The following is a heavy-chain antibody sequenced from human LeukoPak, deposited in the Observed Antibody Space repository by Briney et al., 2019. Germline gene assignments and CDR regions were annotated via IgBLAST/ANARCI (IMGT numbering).Heavy chain of an antibody. CDR1: GDSFTSNC. Sequence: YLQISSKGAGDSFTSNCIGWWSQKPRRNRQWLGGIYPGDSDTRYSPSLQGQVTSSVDKSNSPFYLQWSSLTASGTSMYLFARHTSGWNHAGYWGQGHRVTVSS. CDR3: ARHTSGWNHAGY. D-gene: IGHD1-14*01. CDR2: IYPGDSDT. J-gene: IGHJ4*02. V-gene: IGHV5-51*01.